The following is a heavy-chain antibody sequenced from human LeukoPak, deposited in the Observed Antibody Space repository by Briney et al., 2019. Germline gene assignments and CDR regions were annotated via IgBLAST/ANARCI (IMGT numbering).Heavy chain of an antibody. Sequence: GGSLRLSCAASGFTFSSYAMSWVRQAPGKGLEWVSAISGSGGSTYYADSVKGGFTISRDNSKNTLYLQMNSLRAEDTAVYYCAKGSMVRGVIIPYYWGQGTLVTVSS. CDR2: ISGSGGST. CDR1: GFTFSSYA. CDR3: AKGSMVRGVIIPYY. D-gene: IGHD3-10*01. V-gene: IGHV3-23*01. J-gene: IGHJ4*02.